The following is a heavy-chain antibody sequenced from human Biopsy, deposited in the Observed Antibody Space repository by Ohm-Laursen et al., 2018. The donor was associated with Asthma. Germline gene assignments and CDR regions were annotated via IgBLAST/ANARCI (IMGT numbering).Heavy chain of an antibody. V-gene: IGHV3-9*01. CDR2: ISWNSGSI. CDR3: SRDRGGGTRGGYYYYGMDV. D-gene: IGHD2-15*01. Sequence: SLRLSCAASGFTFEEYAMHWVRQPPGKGLEWVSGISWNSGSIAYADSVKGRFTISRDNSNNSVYLQMNSLRPEDTALYFCSRDRGGGTRGGYYYYGMDVWGQGTTVTVSS. J-gene: IGHJ6*02. CDR1: GFTFEEYA.